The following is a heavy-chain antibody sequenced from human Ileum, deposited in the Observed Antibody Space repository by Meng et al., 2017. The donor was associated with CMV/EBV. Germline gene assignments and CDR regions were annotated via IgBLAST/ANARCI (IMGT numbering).Heavy chain of an antibody. Sequence: GSLRLSCTVSGGSISSRSYYWGWIRQPPGKGLEWIGSIYYSGSTYYNPSLKSRVTISVATSKNQFSLKLRSVTAADAAVYYYERELYCASTGCHYFPPRHWGQGTLVTVSS. J-gene: IGHJ4*01. D-gene: IGHD2-2*01. CDR1: GGSISSRSYY. CDR3: ERELYCASTGCHYFPPRH. CDR2: IYYSGST. V-gene: IGHV4-39*07.